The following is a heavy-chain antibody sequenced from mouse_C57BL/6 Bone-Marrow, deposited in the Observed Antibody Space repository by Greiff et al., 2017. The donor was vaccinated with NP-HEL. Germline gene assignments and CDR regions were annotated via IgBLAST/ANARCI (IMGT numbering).Heavy chain of an antibody. CDR3: LDGYYGY. CDR1: GSSFTSYY. V-gene: IGHV1-66*01. D-gene: IGHD2-3*01. J-gene: IGHJ2*01. Sequence: VQLQQSGPELVKPGASVKISCKASGSSFTSYYIHWVKQRPGQGLEWIGWIYPGSGNTKYNEKFKGKATLTADTSSSTAYMQLSSLTSEDSAVYYCLDGYYGYWGQGTTLTVSS. CDR2: IYPGSGNT.